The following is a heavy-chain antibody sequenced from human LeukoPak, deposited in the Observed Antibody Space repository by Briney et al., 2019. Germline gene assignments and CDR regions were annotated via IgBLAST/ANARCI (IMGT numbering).Heavy chain of an antibody. CDR1: GFTFSNYA. CDR2: ISGGGSCT. J-gene: IGHJ3*02. Sequence: GGSLRLSCAASGFTFSNYAMTWVRQAPGKGLEWVSVISGGGSCTYYADFVKGRFTISRDNSKNTLYLQMNSLRAEDSAEYYCAKSLLTTATGTGRAFDIWGQGTMVTVSA. CDR3: AKSLLTTATGTGRAFDI. V-gene: IGHV3-23*01. D-gene: IGHD1-1*01.